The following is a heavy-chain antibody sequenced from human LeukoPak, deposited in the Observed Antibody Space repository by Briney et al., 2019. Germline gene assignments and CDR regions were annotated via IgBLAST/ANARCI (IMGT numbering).Heavy chain of an antibody. CDR1: GFTLSTYW. CDR2: IKQDGSEK. J-gene: IGHJ4*02. Sequence: PGGSLRLSCAASGFTLSTYWMNWVRQAPGKGLEWVATIKQDGSEKYYVDSVKGRFTISRDNAKNSLYLQMNSLRAEDTAVYYCARDHVGATYYFDYWGRGTLVTVSS. D-gene: IGHD1-26*01. CDR3: ARDHVGATYYFDY. V-gene: IGHV3-7*03.